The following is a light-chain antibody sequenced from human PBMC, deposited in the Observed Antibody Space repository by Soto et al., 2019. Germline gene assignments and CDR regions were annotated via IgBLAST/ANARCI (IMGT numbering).Light chain of an antibody. J-gene: IGLJ2*01. CDR2: TNN. CDR3: ARWDDSLYGMV. V-gene: IGLV1-44*01. Sequence: QSVLTQPPSASGTPGQRVTISCSGGSSNIGRNPVNWYLQLPGTAPKLLIYTNNQRPSGVPDRVSASKSGTSASLTISGLRSEDEADYYCARWDDSLYGMVFGGGTQLTVL. CDR1: SSNIGRNP.